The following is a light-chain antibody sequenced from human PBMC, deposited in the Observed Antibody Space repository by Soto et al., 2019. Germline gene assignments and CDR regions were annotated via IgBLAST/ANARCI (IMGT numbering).Light chain of an antibody. CDR1: SSDVGGYDY. J-gene: IGLJ2*01. Sequence: QSALTQPRSVSGSPGQSVTISCTGTSSDVGGYDYVSWYQQHPGKAPKLMIYDVSKRPSVVPDRFSGSKSGNTASLTISGLQPEYEADYSCCSYAGSNTFVIFGGGTKLTVL. V-gene: IGLV2-11*01. CDR2: DVS. CDR3: CSYAGSNTFVI.